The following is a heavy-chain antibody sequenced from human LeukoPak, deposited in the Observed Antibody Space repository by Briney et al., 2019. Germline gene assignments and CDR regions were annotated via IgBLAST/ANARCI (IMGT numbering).Heavy chain of an antibody. CDR2: IYYSGST. Sequence: KASETLSLTCTVSGGSISSSSYYWGWIRQPPGKGLEWIGSIYYSGSTYYNPSLKSRVTISVDTSKNQFSLKLSSVTAADTAVYYCARGYGAPLAFDIWGQGTMVTVSS. J-gene: IGHJ3*02. CDR3: ARGYGAPLAFDI. D-gene: IGHD4-17*01. V-gene: IGHV4-39*07. CDR1: GGSISSSSYY.